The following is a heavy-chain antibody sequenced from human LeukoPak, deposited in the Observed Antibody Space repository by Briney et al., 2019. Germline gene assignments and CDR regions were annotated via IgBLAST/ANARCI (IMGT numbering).Heavy chain of an antibody. D-gene: IGHD3-22*01. CDR3: AGLVGRYSSGLYYYYFDY. J-gene: IGHJ4*02. Sequence: SETLSLTCAVYGGAFSDYYWTWIRQPPGKGLEWIGEINHSGSTNYNPSLKSRVTISVDTSKKQFFLRLSSVTAADTAVYYCAGLVGRYSSGLYYYYFDYWGQGTLVTVSS. CDR2: INHSGST. CDR1: GGAFSDYY. V-gene: IGHV4-34*01.